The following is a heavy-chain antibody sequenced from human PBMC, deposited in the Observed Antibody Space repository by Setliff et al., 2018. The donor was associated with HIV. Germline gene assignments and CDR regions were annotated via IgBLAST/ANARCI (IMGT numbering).Heavy chain of an antibody. D-gene: IGHD2-21*01. CDR1: GFTFSTSW. CDR2: IKGDGSAE. Sequence: GGSLRLSCAASGFTFSTSWMTWVRQAPGQGLEWVANIKGDGSAEYYVDSAKGRFTISRDNSKNTLYLQMNSLRAEDTAVYYCARSTLGARGYAIPTPLEFDPWGQGTLVTVS. CDR3: ARSTLGARGYAIPTPLEFDP. V-gene: IGHV3-7*03. J-gene: IGHJ5*02.